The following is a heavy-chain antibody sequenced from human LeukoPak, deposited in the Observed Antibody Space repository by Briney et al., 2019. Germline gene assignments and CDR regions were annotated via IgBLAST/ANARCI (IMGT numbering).Heavy chain of an antibody. CDR3: AGHADTAMANYYYGMDV. CDR2: IYHSGST. CDR1: GGSISSSNW. Sequence: SETLSLTCAVSGGSISSSNWWSWVRQPPGKGLEWIGEIYHSGSTNYNPSLKSRVTISVDKSKNQFSLKLSSVTAADTAVYYCAGHADTAMANYYYGMDVWGQGTTVTVSS. V-gene: IGHV4-4*02. J-gene: IGHJ6*02. D-gene: IGHD5-18*01.